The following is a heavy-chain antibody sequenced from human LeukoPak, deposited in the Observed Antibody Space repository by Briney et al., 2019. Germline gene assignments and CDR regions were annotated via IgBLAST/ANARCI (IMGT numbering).Heavy chain of an antibody. V-gene: IGHV1-2*02. CDR2: INPNSGGT. CDR1: GHTFTGYY. CDR3: ARQYNWNPMIWFDP. D-gene: IGHD1-20*01. J-gene: IGHJ5*02. Sequence: GASVKVSCKASGHTFTGYYMHWVRQAPGQGLEWMGWINPNSGGTNYAQKFQGRVTMTRDTSISTAYMELSRLRSDDTAVYYCARQYNWNPMIWFDPWGQGTLVTVSS.